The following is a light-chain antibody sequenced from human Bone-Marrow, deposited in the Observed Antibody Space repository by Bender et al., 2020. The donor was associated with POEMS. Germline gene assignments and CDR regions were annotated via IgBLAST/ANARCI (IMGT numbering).Light chain of an antibody. CDR3: SSYTRSRTWV. Sequence: QSALTQPPSASGSPGQSVTISCTGTNSDVGGYNRVAWYQQPPGKAPQLMTYDVSVRPSGVSKRFSGSKSGNTASLTISGLQPEDEADYYCSSYTRSRTWVFGGGTKLTVL. CDR2: DVS. J-gene: IGLJ3*02. CDR1: NSDVGGYNR. V-gene: IGLV2-18*02.